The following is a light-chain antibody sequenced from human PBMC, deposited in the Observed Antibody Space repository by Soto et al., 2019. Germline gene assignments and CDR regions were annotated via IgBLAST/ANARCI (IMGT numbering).Light chain of an antibody. CDR1: SSDVGSYNL. V-gene: IGLV2-23*01. Sequence: QSALTQPASVSGSPGQSITISCTGTSSDVGSYNLVSWYQQHPGKAPKLMIYEGSKRPSGVSNRFSGSKSGNTAALTISGLQAEDEADYYCYSYSGSSTFYFFGPGTKLTVL. J-gene: IGLJ1*01. CDR2: EGS. CDR3: YSYSGSSTFYF.